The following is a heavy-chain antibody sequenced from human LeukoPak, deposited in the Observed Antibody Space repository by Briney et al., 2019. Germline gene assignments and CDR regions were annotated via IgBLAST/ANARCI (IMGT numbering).Heavy chain of an antibody. V-gene: IGHV1-8*01. CDR3: ARGRSRTRSFTPYYFDY. CDR1: GYTFTSCD. J-gene: IGHJ4*02. CDR2: MNPNSGNT. Sequence: ASVKVSCKASGYTFTSCDINWVRQATGQGLEWMGWMNPNSGNTGYAQKFQGRVTMTRNTSISTAYMELSSLRSEDTAVYYCARGRSRTRSFTPYYFDYWGQGTLVTVSS. D-gene: IGHD1-7*01.